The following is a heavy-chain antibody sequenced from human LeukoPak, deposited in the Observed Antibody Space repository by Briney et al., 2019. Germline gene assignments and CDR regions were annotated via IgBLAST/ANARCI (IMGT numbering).Heavy chain of an antibody. Sequence: GGSLRLSCAASGFTFSSYSMNWVRQAPGKGLEWVSSISSGSTYIYYADSVKGRFTISRDNTKNSLYLQMNSLRAEDTAVYYCTREGVDVFDFWGQGTMVTVSS. CDR3: TREGVDVFDF. V-gene: IGHV3-21*01. J-gene: IGHJ3*01. CDR2: ISSGSTYI. D-gene: IGHD3-10*01. CDR1: GFTFSSYS.